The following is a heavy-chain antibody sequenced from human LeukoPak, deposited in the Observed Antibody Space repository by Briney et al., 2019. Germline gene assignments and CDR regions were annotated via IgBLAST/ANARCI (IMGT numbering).Heavy chain of an antibody. V-gene: IGHV3-23*01. CDR3: ANHRYDYGDSFDY. D-gene: IGHD4-17*01. Sequence: GGSLRLSCAASGFTFSSYAMRWVRQAPGRGLEWVSAISGSGGSTYYADSVKGRFTISRDNSKNTLYLQMNSLRAEDTAVYYCANHRYDYGDSFDYWGQGTLVTVSS. J-gene: IGHJ4*02. CDR2: ISGSGGST. CDR1: GFTFSSYA.